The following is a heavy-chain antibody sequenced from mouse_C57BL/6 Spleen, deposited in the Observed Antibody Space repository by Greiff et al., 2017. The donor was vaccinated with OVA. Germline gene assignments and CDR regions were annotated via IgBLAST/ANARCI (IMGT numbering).Heavy chain of an antibody. CDR1: GYSITSGYD. CDR3: ARGDYDERLAY. CDR2: ISYSGST. D-gene: IGHD2-4*01. Sequence: EVKLLESGPGMVKPSQSLSLTCTVTGYSITSGYDWHWIRHFPGNKLEWMGYISYSGSTNYNPSLKSRISITHDTSKNHFFLKLNSVTTEDTATYCCARGDYDERLAYWGQGTLVTVSA. J-gene: IGHJ3*01. V-gene: IGHV3-1*01.